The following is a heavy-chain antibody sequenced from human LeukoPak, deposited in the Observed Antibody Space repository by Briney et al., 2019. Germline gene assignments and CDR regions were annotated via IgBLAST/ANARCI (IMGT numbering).Heavy chain of an antibody. V-gene: IGHV5-51*01. CDR3: ATSGRGDYYDY. CDR2: IYPGDSDT. J-gene: IGHJ4*02. Sequence: GESLKISCQGSGYSFTTYWIACVRQMPGKGLEWMGIIYPGDSDTRYSPSFQGQVTISVDKSISTAYLQWGSLKASDTAMYYCATSGRGDYYDYWGQGTLVKVSS. CDR1: GYSFTTYW. D-gene: IGHD1-14*01.